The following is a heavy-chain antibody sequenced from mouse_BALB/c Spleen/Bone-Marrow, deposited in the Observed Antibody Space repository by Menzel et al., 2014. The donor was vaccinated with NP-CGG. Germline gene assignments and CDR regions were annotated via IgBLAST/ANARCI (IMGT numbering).Heavy chain of an antibody. CDR3: ARWEYYAMDY. CDR2: IDPANGNT. Sequence: DVKLVEFGAELVKPGASVKLSCTASGFNIKDTYMHWVKQRPEQGLEWIGRIDPANGNTKYDPKFQGKATITADTSSNTAYLQLSSLTSEDTAVYYCARWEYYAMDYWGQGTSVTVSS. CDR1: GFNIKDTY. J-gene: IGHJ4*01. D-gene: IGHD4-1*01. V-gene: IGHV14-3*02.